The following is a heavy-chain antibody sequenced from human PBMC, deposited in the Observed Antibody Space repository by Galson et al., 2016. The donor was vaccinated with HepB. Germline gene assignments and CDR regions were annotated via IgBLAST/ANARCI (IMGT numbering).Heavy chain of an antibody. CDR2: INWNGASR. CDR3: ARGDSGTGLDY. D-gene: IGHD1-26*01. V-gene: IGHV3-20*04. CDR1: GFTFDDYG. J-gene: IGHJ4*02. Sequence: LRLSCAGSGFTFDDYGMNWVRQAPGKGLEWVSGINWNGASRDYADSVKGRFTILRDNAKNSLYLQMNSLRVEDTALYYCARGDSGTGLDYWGQGTLVTVSS.